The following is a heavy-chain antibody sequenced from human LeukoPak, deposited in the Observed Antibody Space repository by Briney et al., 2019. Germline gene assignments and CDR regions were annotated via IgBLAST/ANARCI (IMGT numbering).Heavy chain of an antibody. J-gene: IGHJ4*02. CDR3: ARGAPGSYCSGGSCPYFVY. CDR1: GYTFTSYD. D-gene: IGHD2-15*01. V-gene: IGHV1-8*01. Sequence: GASVKVSCKASGYTFTSYDINWVRQATGQGLEWMGWVNPNSGHTGYAQKFQGRVTMTRNTSISTAYMDLSSLRSEDTAVYYCARGAPGSYCSGGSCPYFVYWGQGTLVSVSS. CDR2: VNPNSGHT.